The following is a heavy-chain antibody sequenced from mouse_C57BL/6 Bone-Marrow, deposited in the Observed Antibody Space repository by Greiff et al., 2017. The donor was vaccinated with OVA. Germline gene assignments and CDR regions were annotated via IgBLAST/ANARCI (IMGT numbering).Heavy chain of an antibody. J-gene: IGHJ3*01. CDR1: GYTFTSYW. CDR2: IYPGSGST. CDR3: ARRAASPGIAY. D-gene: IGHD6-1*01. V-gene: IGHV1-55*01. Sequence: QVQLQQPGAELVKPGASVKMSCKASGYTFTSYWITWVKQRPGQGLEWIGDIYPGSGSTNYNEKFKSKATLTVDKSSSTAYMQRSSLTSEDSAVYYCARRAASPGIAYWGQGTLVTVSA.